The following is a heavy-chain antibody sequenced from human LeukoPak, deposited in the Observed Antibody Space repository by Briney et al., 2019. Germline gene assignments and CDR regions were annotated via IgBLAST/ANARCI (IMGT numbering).Heavy chain of an antibody. CDR2: ISGSGGST. Sequence: GGSLRLSCAASGFTFSSYAMSWVRQAPGKGLEWVSAISGSGGSTYYADSVKGRFTISRDNSKNTLYLQMNSLRAEDTAVYYCAKGPSKHSSGWYGFSDYWGQGTLVTVSS. J-gene: IGHJ4*02. CDR1: GFTFSSYA. CDR3: AKGPSKHSSGWYGFSDY. V-gene: IGHV3-23*01. D-gene: IGHD6-19*01.